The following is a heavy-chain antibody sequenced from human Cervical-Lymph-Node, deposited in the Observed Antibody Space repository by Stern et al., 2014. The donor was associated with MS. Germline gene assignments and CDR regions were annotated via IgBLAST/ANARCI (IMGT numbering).Heavy chain of an antibody. CDR3: ARSDQPLLYRSYEY. D-gene: IGHD3-16*02. Sequence: VQLVESGAEAKKPGSSVKVSCKASGGTFSNFGFSWVRQAPGQGLEWMGGIIPMFGKPNYAQKFKGRITITADDPTSTAYMEVSSLNSEDTAVYYCARSDQPLLYRSYEYWGQGTLITVSS. CDR2: IIPMFGKP. CDR1: GGTFSNFG. J-gene: IGHJ4*02. V-gene: IGHV1-69*01.